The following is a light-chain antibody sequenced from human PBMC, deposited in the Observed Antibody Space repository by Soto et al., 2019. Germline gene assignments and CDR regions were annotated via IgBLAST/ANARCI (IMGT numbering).Light chain of an antibody. J-gene: IGKJ1*01. V-gene: IGKV3-20*01. Sequence: EMVLTQSPGTLSLSPGEKATLSCRASQSVSSSFLAWYQQKPGQAPRLLIYGASSRATGIPDRFSGSGSGTDFTLTISRLEPEDFAVYYCQQYDSSPWTFGQGTKFEIK. CDR1: QSVSSSF. CDR2: GAS. CDR3: QQYDSSPWT.